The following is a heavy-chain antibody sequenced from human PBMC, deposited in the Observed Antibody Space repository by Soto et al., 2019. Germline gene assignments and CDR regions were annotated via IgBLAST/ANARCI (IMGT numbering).Heavy chain of an antibody. V-gene: IGHV3-73*01. J-gene: IGHJ4*02. CDR1: GFTFSGSA. D-gene: IGHD3-3*01. CDR2: IRSKANSYAT. Sequence: GGSLRLSCAASGFTFSGSAMHWVRQASGKGLEWVGRIRSKANSYATAYAVSVKGRFTISRDDSRNTAYLQMNSLKTGDTAVYYCARGVYDFWSGHPKGLDYWGQGTVVTVSS. CDR3: ARGVYDFWSGHPKGLDY.